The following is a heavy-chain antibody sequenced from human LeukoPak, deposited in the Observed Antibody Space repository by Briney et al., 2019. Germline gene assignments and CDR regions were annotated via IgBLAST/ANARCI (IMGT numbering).Heavy chain of an antibody. J-gene: IGHJ4*02. Sequence: ASVKVSCKASGYTFTSYGISWVRQAPGQGLEWMGGIIPIFGTANYAQKFQGRVTITTDESTSTAYMELSSLRSEDTAVYYCARDFGGAAAGNYFDYWGQGTLVTVSS. V-gene: IGHV1-69*05. CDR3: ARDFGGAAAGNYFDY. D-gene: IGHD6-13*01. CDR1: GYTFTSYG. CDR2: IIPIFGTA.